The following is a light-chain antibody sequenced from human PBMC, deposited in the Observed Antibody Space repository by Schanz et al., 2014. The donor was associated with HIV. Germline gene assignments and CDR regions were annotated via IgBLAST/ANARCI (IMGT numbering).Light chain of an antibody. CDR3: QQCYSTPPT. V-gene: IGKV4-1*01. CDR2: WAS. Sequence: DILMTQSPDSLAVSLGERATINCKSSQSILFSSHNRNYLAWYQLKPGQPPKLLIYWASTRESGVPDRFSGSGSGTDFTLTISSLQAEDVAVYYCQQCYSTPPTFGGGTKVEIK. CDR1: QSILFSSHNRNY. J-gene: IGKJ4*01.